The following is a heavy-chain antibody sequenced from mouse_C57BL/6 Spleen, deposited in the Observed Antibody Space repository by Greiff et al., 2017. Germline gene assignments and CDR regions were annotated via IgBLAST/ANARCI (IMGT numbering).Heavy chain of an antibody. Sequence: VQLHQSGAELVRPGTSVKVSCKASGYAFTNYLIEWVKQRPGQGLEWIGVLNPGSGGTNYNEKFKGKATLTADKSSSTAYMQLSSLTSEDSAVYCCARRTYYGSSYGYCDYGGQGTTLTVSS. D-gene: IGHD1-1*01. V-gene: IGHV1-54*01. J-gene: IGHJ2*01. CDR2: LNPGSGGT. CDR1: GYAFTNYL. CDR3: ARRTYYGSSYGYCDY.